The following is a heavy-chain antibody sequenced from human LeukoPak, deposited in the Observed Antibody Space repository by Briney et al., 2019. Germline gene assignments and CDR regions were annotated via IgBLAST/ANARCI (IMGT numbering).Heavy chain of an antibody. CDR3: GRDQGAVPVTRVDP. V-gene: IGHV1-18*04. Sequence: SVKVSCKASGYTFTGYYMHWVRQAPGQGLEWMGWISAFNGNTNYAQKFQGRVSMTTDTSTTTAYMELRSLRSDDTAVYYCGRDQGAVPVTRVDPWGQGTLVTVSS. J-gene: IGHJ5*02. CDR1: GYTFTGYY. D-gene: IGHD2-2*01. CDR2: ISAFNGNT.